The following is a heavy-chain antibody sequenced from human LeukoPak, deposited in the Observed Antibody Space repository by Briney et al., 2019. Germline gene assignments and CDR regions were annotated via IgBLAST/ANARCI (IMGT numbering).Heavy chain of an antibody. Sequence: SQTLSLTCTVSGGSISSSSYYWGWLRQPPGKGLEWIGSIYYSGSTYYNPSLKSRVTISVDTSKNQFSLKLSSVTAADTAVYYCARGLRTFDYWGQGTLVTVSS. CDR2: IYYSGST. D-gene: IGHD5/OR15-5a*01. CDR3: ARGLRTFDY. CDR1: GGSISSSSYY. J-gene: IGHJ4*02. V-gene: IGHV4-39*07.